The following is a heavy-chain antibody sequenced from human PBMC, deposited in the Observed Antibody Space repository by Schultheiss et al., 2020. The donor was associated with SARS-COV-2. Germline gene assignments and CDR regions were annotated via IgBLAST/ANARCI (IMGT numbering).Heavy chain of an antibody. CDR2: ISGSGYST. CDR1: GFTFDDYA. V-gene: IGHV3-23*01. J-gene: IGHJ4*02. CDR3: AKVLLYYFDY. Sequence: GGSLRLSCAASGFTFDDYAMHWVRQAPGXGXEWVSAISGSGYSTYYADSVKGRFTISRDNAKNSLYLQMNSLRAEDTAVYYCAKVLLYYFDYLGQGTLVT. D-gene: IGHD2-8*02.